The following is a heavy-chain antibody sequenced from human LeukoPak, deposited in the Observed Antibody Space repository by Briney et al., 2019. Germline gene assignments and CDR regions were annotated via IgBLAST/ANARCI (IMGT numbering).Heavy chain of an antibody. CDR3: AREGWFGEPPSHWFDP. Sequence: SETLSLTCAVYGGSFSGYHWNWIRQPPEKGLEWIGEISHSGGTNYNPSLKSRVTMSVDTSKNQFSLQLNSVTPEDTAVYYCAREGWFGEPPSHWFDPWGQGTLVTVSS. J-gene: IGHJ5*02. CDR1: GGSFSGYH. V-gene: IGHV4-34*01. D-gene: IGHD3-10*01. CDR2: ISHSGGT.